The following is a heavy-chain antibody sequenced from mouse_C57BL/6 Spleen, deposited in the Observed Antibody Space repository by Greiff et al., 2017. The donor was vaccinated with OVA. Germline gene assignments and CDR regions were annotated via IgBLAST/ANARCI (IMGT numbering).Heavy chain of an antibody. CDR1: GFTFSDYY. Sequence: EVKLVESEGGLVQPGSSLKLSCTASGFTFSDYYMDWVRQVPEKGLEWVANINYDGSSTYYMDSLKSRFIISRDNAKNILYLQMSSLKSEDTATYYCARDGSYGGVDYWGQGTTLTVSS. J-gene: IGHJ2*01. D-gene: IGHD2-12*01. CDR3: ARDGSYGGVDY. V-gene: IGHV5-16*01. CDR2: INYDGSST.